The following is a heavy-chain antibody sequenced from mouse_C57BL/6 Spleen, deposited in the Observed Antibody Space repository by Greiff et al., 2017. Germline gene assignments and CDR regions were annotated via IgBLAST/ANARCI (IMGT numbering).Heavy chain of an antibody. V-gene: IGHV14-2*01. D-gene: IGHD2-3*01. J-gene: IGHJ4*01. CDR2: IDPEDGKT. Sequence: EVQLQQSGAELVKPGASVKLSCTASGFNIKDYYMHWVKQRTEQGLEWIGRIDPEDGKTKYAPKFQGKATITADTSSNTAYLQLSSLTSEDTAVYYCARDGYYVYYAMDYWGQGTSVTVSS. CDR1: GFNIKDYY. CDR3: ARDGYYVYYAMDY.